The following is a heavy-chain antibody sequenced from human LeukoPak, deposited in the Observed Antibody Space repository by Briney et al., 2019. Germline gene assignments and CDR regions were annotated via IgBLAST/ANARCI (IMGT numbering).Heavy chain of an antibody. CDR2: IYSGGNT. J-gene: IGHJ4*02. V-gene: IGHV3-66*01. CDR1: GFTVSRNY. CDR3: ARVGSRYCSGGSCSGGSHPAEN. Sequence: GGSLRLSCAASGFTVSRNYMSWVRQAPGKGLEWVSVIYSGGNTYYADSVRGRFTISRDNSKNTLYLQVNSLRAEDTAVYYCARVGSRYCSGGSCSGGSHPAENWGQGTLVTVSS. D-gene: IGHD2-15*01.